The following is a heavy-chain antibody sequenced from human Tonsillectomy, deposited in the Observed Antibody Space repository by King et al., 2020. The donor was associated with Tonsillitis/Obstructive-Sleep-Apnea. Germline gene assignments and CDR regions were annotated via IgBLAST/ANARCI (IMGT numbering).Heavy chain of an antibody. Sequence: VQLVESGGGVVQPGRSLRLSCTASGFTFHSYAMHWVRQTPGKGLACVALVSYDGGSEFYADSVKGRFTISRDNSKNTVFLQMNSLKTEDTAVYYCAKGGLAYDFWSGHSLFSNMDVWGKGTTVIVSS. J-gene: IGHJ6*03. V-gene: IGHV3-30*18. CDR2: VSYDGGSE. CDR3: AKGGLAYDFWSGHSLFSNMDV. D-gene: IGHD3-3*01. CDR1: GFTFHSYA.